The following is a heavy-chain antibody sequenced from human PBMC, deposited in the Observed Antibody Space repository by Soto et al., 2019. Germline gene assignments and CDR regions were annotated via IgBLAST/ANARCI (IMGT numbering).Heavy chain of an antibody. V-gene: IGHV3-33*01. Sequence: GSLRLSFAASGFTFSSYGMHWVRQAPGKGLEWVAVIWYDGSNKYYADSVKGRFTIARDNSKNTLYLQMNSLRAEDTAVYYCERDDDYGEYLDYWGQGTLVTVSS. D-gene: IGHD4-17*01. CDR3: ERDDDYGEYLDY. CDR1: GFTFSSYG. J-gene: IGHJ4*02. CDR2: IWYDGSNK.